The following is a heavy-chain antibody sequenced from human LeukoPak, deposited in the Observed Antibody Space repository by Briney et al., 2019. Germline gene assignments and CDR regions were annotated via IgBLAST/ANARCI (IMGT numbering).Heavy chain of an antibody. V-gene: IGHV4-4*07. D-gene: IGHD3-3*01. Sequence: SETLSPTCTVSGDSISNYYWSWIRQTAGKGLEWIGRIYASGSTHYNPSLKSRVTMSVDTSKNQFSLILSSVTAADTAVYYCARYTNGYYFVWGQGTLVTVSS. J-gene: IGHJ4*02. CDR1: GDSISNYY. CDR2: IYASGST. CDR3: ARYTNGYYFV.